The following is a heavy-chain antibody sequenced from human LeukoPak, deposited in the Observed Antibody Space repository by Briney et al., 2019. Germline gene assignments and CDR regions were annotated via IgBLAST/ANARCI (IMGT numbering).Heavy chain of an antibody. V-gene: IGHV1-2*02. D-gene: IGHD3-10*01. CDR2: INPNSGGT. CDR3: ARLPLWFGESLSV. J-gene: IGHJ4*02. CDR1: GYTFTGYY. Sequence: ASVKVSCKASGYTFTGYYMHWMRQAPGQGLEWMGWINPNSGGTNYAQKFQGRVTMTRDTSISTAYMELSRLRSDDTAVYYCARLPLWFGESLSVWGQGTLVTVSS.